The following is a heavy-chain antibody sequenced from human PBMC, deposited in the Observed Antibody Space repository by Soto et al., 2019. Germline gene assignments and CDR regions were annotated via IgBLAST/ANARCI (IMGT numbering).Heavy chain of an antibody. CDR1: GFTFSSYG. CDR2: IWYDGSNK. Sequence: GGSLRLSCAASGFTFSSYGMHWVRQAPGKGLEWVAVIWYDGSNKYYADSVKGRFTISRDNSKNTLYLQMNSLRAEDTAVYYCARAKGAAAGSYYYGMDVWGQGTTVTVSS. CDR3: ARAKGAAAGSYYYGMDV. J-gene: IGHJ6*02. D-gene: IGHD6-13*01. V-gene: IGHV3-33*01.